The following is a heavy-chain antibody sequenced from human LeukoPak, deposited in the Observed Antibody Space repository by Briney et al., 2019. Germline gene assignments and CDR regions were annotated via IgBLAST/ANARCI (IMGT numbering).Heavy chain of an antibody. CDR2: IYYSGTA. CDR1: GGSLSSSDNY. Sequence: PSQTLSLTCTVSGGSLSSSDNYWSWIPQPPGKGLEWIAYIYYSGTAYYNPSLKSRVSISVDTSKNQFSLKLSSVTAADTAVYYCARGDSSSWSFKIWGQGTLVTVSS. V-gene: IGHV4-30-4*01. D-gene: IGHD6-13*01. J-gene: IGHJ1*01. CDR3: ARGDSSSWSFKI.